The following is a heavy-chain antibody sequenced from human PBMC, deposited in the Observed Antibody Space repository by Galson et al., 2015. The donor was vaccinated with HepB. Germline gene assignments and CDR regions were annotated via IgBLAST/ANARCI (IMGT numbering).Heavy chain of an antibody. Sequence: RLSCAASGFPFSRYGMHWVRQAPGKGLEWVAVISYDGSNKYSADSVKGRFTISRDNSKNTLYLQMNSLRAEDTAVYYCAKEDGYSSSWYEPRRWFDPWGQGTLVTVSS. CDR2: ISYDGSNK. CDR1: GFPFSRYG. J-gene: IGHJ5*02. V-gene: IGHV3-30*18. D-gene: IGHD6-13*01. CDR3: AKEDGYSSSWYEPRRWFDP.